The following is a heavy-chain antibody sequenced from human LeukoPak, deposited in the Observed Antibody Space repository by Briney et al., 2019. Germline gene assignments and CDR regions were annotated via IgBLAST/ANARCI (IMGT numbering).Heavy chain of an antibody. V-gene: IGHV3-21*01. J-gene: IGHJ6*03. CDR3: ARVIVFRGYMDV. CDR1: GFTFSTYS. CDR2: ISSNSRYI. Sequence: GGSLRLSCAASGFTFSTYSMNWVRQAPGKGLEWVSSISSNSRYINYADSMRGRFTISRDNAKNSLYLQMNSLRAEDTAVYYCARVIVFRGYMDVWGKGTTVTVSS. D-gene: IGHD1-26*01.